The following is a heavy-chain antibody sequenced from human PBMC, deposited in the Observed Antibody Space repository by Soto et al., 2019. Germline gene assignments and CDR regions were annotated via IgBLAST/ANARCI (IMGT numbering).Heavy chain of an antibody. CDR2: IKQDGSEK. D-gene: IGHD3-9*01. CDR1: GFTFSSYW. V-gene: IGHV3-7*01. CDR3: ARGGEYVLRYFDWLLSDYFDY. J-gene: IGHJ4*02. Sequence: GGSLRLSCAASGFTFSSYWMSWVRQAPGKGLEWVANIKQDGSEKYYVDSVKGRFTISRDNAKNSLYLQMNSLRAEDTAVYYCARGGEYVLRYFDWLLSDYFDYWGQGTLVTVSS.